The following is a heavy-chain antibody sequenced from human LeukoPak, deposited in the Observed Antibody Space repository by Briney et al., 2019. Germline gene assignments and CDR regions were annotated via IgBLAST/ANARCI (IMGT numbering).Heavy chain of an antibody. V-gene: IGHV4-34*01. CDR2: INHSGST. D-gene: IGHD3-22*01. CDR1: GGSFSGYY. Sequence: SETLSLTCAVYGGSFSGYYWSWIRQPPGKGLEWIGEINHSGSTNYNPSLKSRVTISVDTSKNQFSLKLSSVTAADTAVYYCARRRIRHYYDSSGYYSYWGQGTLVTVSS. CDR3: ARRRIRHYYDSSGYYSY. J-gene: IGHJ4*02.